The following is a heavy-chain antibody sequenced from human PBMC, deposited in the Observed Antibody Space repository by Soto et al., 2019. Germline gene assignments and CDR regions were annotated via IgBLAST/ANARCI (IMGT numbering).Heavy chain of an antibody. J-gene: IGHJ4*02. CDR2: IDPSDSYT. CDR1: AYLFTSYW. Sequence: GESRKISCQGSAYLFTSYWITCVRQMPGKGLEWMGRIDPSDSYTIYSPSFQGLGTVSTDKSTSTASRQCSSLEASGTDIYYCARNEDVVQPTATFSFFFWGQGTLVTVSS. D-gene: IGHD2-2*01. CDR3: ARNEDVVQPTATFSFFF. V-gene: IGHV5-10-1*01.